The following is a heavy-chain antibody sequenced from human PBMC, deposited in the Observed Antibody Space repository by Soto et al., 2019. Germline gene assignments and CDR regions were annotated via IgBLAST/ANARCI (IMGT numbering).Heavy chain of an antibody. CDR2: IYYSGST. J-gene: IGHJ5*02. CDR1: GGSISSYY. D-gene: IGHD2-2*01. Sequence: QVQLQESGPGLVKPSETLSLTCTVSGGSISSYYWSWIRQPPGKGLEWIGYIYYSGSTNYNPSLKSRVTISLDTSKNQFSLKLSSVTAADTAVYYCARGGVGYCSSTSCLEFDPWGQGTLVTVSS. CDR3: ARGGVGYCSSTSCLEFDP. V-gene: IGHV4-59*01.